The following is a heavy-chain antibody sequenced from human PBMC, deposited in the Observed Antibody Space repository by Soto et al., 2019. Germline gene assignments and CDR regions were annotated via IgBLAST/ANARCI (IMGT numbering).Heavy chain of an antibody. CDR1: GYTFTRSG. CDR3: AREGVAPYYYYGMDV. Sequence: QVQLVQSGAEVKKPGASVKVSCKASGYTFTRSGISWVRQAPGQGPEWMGWISSYNGDTNYAQTFQGRGTMTTDTSTSTAYTELRSLRSDDAAVYYCAREGVAPYYYYGMDVWGQGTPVTVSS. V-gene: IGHV1-18*01. CDR2: ISSYNGDT. J-gene: IGHJ6*02.